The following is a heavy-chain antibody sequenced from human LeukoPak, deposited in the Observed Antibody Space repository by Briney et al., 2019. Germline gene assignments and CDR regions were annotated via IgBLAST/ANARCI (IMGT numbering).Heavy chain of an antibody. Sequence: GGSLRLSCAASGFTFSSYWMSWVRQAPGKGLEWVANIKQDGSEKYYVDSVKGRFTISRDNAKNSLYLQMNSLRAEDTAVYYCVREAVICGGDCYFDYWGQGTLVTVSS. CDR3: VREAVICGGDCYFDY. V-gene: IGHV3-7*01. J-gene: IGHJ4*02. D-gene: IGHD2-21*01. CDR2: IKQDGSEK. CDR1: GFTFSSYW.